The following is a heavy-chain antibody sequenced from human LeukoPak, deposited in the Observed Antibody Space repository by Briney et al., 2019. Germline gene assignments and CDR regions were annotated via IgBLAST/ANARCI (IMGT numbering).Heavy chain of an antibody. D-gene: IGHD3-22*01. CDR3: ARVTMIVVVDI. V-gene: IGHV3-48*03. CDR1: GFTFSSYE. CDR2: ISSSGSTI. Sequence: SGGSLRLSCAASGFTFSSYEMNWVRQAPGKGLEWVSYISSSGSTIYYADSVKGRFTISRDNAQNSLYLQMNSLRAEDTAVYYCARVTMIVVVDIWGQGTLVTVSS. J-gene: IGHJ4*02.